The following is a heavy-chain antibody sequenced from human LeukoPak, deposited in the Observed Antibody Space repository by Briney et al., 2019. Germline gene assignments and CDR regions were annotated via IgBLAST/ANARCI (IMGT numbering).Heavy chain of an antibody. D-gene: IGHD3-22*01. J-gene: IGHJ4*02. CDR3: ARDVLTRYYYDSSGYYY. CDR1: GFTFSSYS. V-gene: IGHV3-21*01. Sequence: GGSLRLSCAASGFTFSSYSMNWVRQAPGKGLEWVSSISSSSSYIYYADSVKGRFTISRDNAKNSLYLQMNSLRAEDTAVYYCARDVLTRYYYDSSGYYYWGQGTLVTVSS. CDR2: ISSSSSYI.